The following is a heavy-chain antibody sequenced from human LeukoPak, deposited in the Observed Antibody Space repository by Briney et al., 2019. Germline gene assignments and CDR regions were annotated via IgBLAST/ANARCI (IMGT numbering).Heavy chain of an antibody. CDR1: GESISSYY. CDR2: IYSSGST. CDR3: ARGVVAAPDTVDY. V-gene: IGHV4-4*07. D-gene: IGHD6-13*01. J-gene: IGHJ4*02. Sequence: SETLSLTCTVSGESISSYYWTWIRQPAGKGLEWIGRIYSSGSTNYNPSLKSRVTMSVDTSKNQFSLKLSSLTAADMAVYYCARGVVAAPDTVDYWGQGTLVTVSS.